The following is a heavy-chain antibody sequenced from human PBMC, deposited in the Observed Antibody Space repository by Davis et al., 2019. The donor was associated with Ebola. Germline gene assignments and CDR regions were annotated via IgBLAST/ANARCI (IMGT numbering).Heavy chain of an antibody. CDR1: GGSISSYY. Sequence: MPSETLSLTCTVSGGSISSYYWSWIRQPPGKGLEWIGYTYYSGSTNYNPSLKSRVTISVDTSKNQFSLKLSSVTAADTAVYYCARRGGSYYNYYYYGMDVWGQGTTVTVSS. V-gene: IGHV4-59*08. CDR3: ARRGGSYYNYYYYGMDV. J-gene: IGHJ6*02. CDR2: TYYSGST. D-gene: IGHD1-26*01.